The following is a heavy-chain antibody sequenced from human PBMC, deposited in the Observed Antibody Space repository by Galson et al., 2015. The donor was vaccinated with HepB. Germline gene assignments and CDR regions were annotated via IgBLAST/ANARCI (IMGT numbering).Heavy chain of an antibody. CDR2: ISTSGCT. CDR3: VRGEKTLGGLTVVGPFDY. V-gene: IGHV3-23*01. J-gene: IGHJ4*02. D-gene: IGHD3-16*01. CDR1: GFTFRGYA. Sequence: SLRLSCAASGFTFRGYAMSWVRQAPGKGLEWVSAISTSGCTFYTDSVKGRFTISRDNSENTLYLLMNSLRVDDTAIYYCVRGEKTLGGLTVVGPFDYWGQGALVTVSS.